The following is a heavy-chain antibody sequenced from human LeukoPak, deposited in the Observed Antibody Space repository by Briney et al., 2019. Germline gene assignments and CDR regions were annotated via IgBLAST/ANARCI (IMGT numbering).Heavy chain of an antibody. Sequence: GRSLRLSCAASGFTFSSYAMHWVRQAPGKGLEWVAVISYDGSNKYYADSVKGRFTISRDNSKNTLYLQMNSLRAEDTAVYYCASESYSTHYYYGMDVWGQGTTVTVSS. V-gene: IGHV3-30-3*01. CDR2: ISYDGSNK. J-gene: IGHJ6*02. D-gene: IGHD4-11*01. CDR3: ASESYSTHYYYGMDV. CDR1: GFTFSSYA.